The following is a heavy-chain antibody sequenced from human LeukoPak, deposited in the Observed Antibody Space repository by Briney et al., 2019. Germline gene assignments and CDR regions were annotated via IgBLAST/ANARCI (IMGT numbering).Heavy chain of an antibody. V-gene: IGHV3-64*01. CDR3: TRGRGTSCYENWFDP. J-gene: IGHJ5*02. CDR2: ISSNGGST. CDR1: GFTLSSYA. Sequence: GGSLRLSCAASGFTLSSYAMHWVRQALGKGLEYVSAISSNGGSTYYANSVKGRFTISRDNSKNTLYLQMGSLRAEDMAVYYYTRGRGTSCYENWFDPWGQGTLVSVSS. D-gene: IGHD2-2*01.